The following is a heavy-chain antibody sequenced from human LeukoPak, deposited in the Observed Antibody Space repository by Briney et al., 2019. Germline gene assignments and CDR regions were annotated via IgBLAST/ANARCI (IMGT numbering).Heavy chain of an antibody. CDR2: MNPNSGNT. Sequence: ASVKVSCKASGYTFTSYDINWVRQATGQGLEWMGWMNPNSGNTGYAQKFQGRVTVTRNTSISTAYMELSSLRSEDTAVYYCARGYCSSTSCYFSRVAYDYWGQGTLVTVSS. J-gene: IGHJ4*02. CDR3: ARGYCSSTSCYFSRVAYDY. CDR1: GYTFTSYD. V-gene: IGHV1-8*01. D-gene: IGHD2-2*01.